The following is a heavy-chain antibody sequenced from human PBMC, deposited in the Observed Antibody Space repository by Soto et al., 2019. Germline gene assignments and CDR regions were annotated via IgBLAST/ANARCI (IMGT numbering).Heavy chain of an antibody. CDR2: IYYSGST. Sequence: ASETLSLTCTVSGGSISSGDYYWSWIRQPPGKGLEWIGYIYYSGSTYYNPSLKSRVTISVDRSKNQFSLKLSSVTAADTAVYYCARGSYDSSGYYSGMDVWGQGATVTVS. CDR1: GGSISSGDYY. V-gene: IGHV4-30-4*01. D-gene: IGHD3-22*01. J-gene: IGHJ6*02. CDR3: ARGSYDSSGYYSGMDV.